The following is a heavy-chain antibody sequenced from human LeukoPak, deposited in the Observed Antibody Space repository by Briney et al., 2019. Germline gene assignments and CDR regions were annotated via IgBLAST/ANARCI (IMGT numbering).Heavy chain of an antibody. Sequence: GGSLRLSCAASGFTFDDYAMHWVRQAPGKGLEWVSGISWNSGSIGYADSVKGRFTISRDNAKNSLYLQMNSLRAEDTALHYCAKDTEDGSGSYYYYMDVWGKGTTVTISS. V-gene: IGHV3-9*01. CDR3: AKDTEDGSGSYYYYMDV. J-gene: IGHJ6*03. CDR2: ISWNSGSI. CDR1: GFTFDDYA. D-gene: IGHD3-10*01.